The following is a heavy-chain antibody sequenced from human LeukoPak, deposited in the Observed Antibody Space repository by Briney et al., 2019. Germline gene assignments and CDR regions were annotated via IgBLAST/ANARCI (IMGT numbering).Heavy chain of an antibody. Sequence: AASVKVSCKASGYTFTDYYMHWVQQAPGKGLEWMGLVDPEDGETIYAEKFQGRVTITADTSTDTAYMELSSPRSEDTAVYYCATASSAITIFGVVIVNNAFDIWGQGTMVTVSS. D-gene: IGHD3-3*01. CDR3: ATASSAITIFGVVIVNNAFDI. CDR1: GYTFTDYY. CDR2: VDPEDGET. J-gene: IGHJ3*02. V-gene: IGHV1-69-2*01.